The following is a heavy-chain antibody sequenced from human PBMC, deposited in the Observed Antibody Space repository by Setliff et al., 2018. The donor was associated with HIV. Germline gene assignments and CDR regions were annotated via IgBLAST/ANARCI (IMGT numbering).Heavy chain of an antibody. Sequence: ASVKVSCKASGYSFTDYYIHWVRQAPGQGLEWMGRINPNNGGTNYVQRFRGRVTMTRDTSINTAYMELSSLRSEDTAVYYCARDHNWSVDFWGQGTMVTVSS. J-gene: IGHJ4*03. CDR1: GYSFTDYY. CDR3: ARDHNWSVDF. D-gene: IGHD1-1*01. V-gene: IGHV1-2*06. CDR2: INPNNGGT.